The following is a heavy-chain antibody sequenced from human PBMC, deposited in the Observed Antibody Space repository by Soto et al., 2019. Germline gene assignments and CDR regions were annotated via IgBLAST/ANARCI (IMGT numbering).Heavy chain of an antibody. CDR3: ARAHGAAAVMYYYYYGLDG. V-gene: IGHV4-4*02. Sequence: SETLSLTCAVSGGPICSSNWRSGVRQPPGKALEWIGEIYHSGSTNYNPSLKGRVTISVDKSKNQFSLKLSSVTAADTAVYYCARAHGAAAVMYYYYYGLDGWGQGNMVTVSS. CDR1: GGPICSSNW. D-gene: IGHD6-13*01. CDR2: IYHSGST. J-gene: IGHJ6*02.